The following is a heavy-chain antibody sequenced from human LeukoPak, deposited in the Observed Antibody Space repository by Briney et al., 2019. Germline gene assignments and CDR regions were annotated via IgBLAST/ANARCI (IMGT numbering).Heavy chain of an antibody. J-gene: IGHJ4*02. CDR2: IYYSGST. V-gene: IGHV4-59*08. CDR3: ARQNAHCSGGSCRPVDFDY. CDR1: GGSISSYY. D-gene: IGHD2-15*01. Sequence: TSETLSLTCTVSGGSISSYYWSWIRQPPGKGLEWIGYIYYSGSTNYNPSLKSRVTISVDTSKNQFSLKLSSLTAADPALYYCARQNAHCSGGSCRPVDFDYWGQGTLVTVPS.